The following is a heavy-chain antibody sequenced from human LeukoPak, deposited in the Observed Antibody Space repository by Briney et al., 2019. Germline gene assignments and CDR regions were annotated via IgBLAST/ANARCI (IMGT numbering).Heavy chain of an antibody. CDR1: GGSISSYY. V-gene: IGHV4-59*01. D-gene: IGHD5-18*01. J-gene: IGHJ4*02. CDR3: ARAGYSYGTGYYFDY. Sequence: SETLSLTCTVSGGSISSYYWSWIRLPPGKGLEWIGYIYYTGATYYNPSLKSRVTISLDTSKNQFSLKLSPVTAADAAVYYCARAGYSYGTGYYFDYWGQGALVTVSS. CDR2: IYYTGAT.